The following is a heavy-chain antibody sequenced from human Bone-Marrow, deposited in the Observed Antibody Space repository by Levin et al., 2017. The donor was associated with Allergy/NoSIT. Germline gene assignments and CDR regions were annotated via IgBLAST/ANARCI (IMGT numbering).Heavy chain of an antibody. J-gene: IGHJ4*02. CDR3: ARDETSSRTKFEY. D-gene: IGHD2-2*01. V-gene: IGHV4-39*02. CDR2: VYYSGDT. Sequence: SETLSLTCTVSGGSISSSSYYWGWIRQPPGKGLEWIGTVYYSGDTFYNPSLKSRVTISVDTSKHQFSLKLNSVTAADTAVYYCARDETSSRTKFEYWGQGTLVTVSS. CDR1: GGSISSSSYY.